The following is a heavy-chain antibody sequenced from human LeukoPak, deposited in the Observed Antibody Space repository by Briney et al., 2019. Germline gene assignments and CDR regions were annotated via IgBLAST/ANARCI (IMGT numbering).Heavy chain of an antibody. J-gene: IGHJ4*02. CDR3: ARVHSDYDFSY. CDR1: GYTFTGYY. V-gene: IGHV1-2*02. CDR2: INPNNGGA. D-gene: IGHD5-12*01. Sequence: ASVKVSCKASGYTFTGYYLHWVRQAPGQGLEWVGWINPNNGGANYAQKFQGRVTLTRDTSISTAYMELSRLRSDDTAVYYCARVHSDYDFSYWGQGTLVTVSS.